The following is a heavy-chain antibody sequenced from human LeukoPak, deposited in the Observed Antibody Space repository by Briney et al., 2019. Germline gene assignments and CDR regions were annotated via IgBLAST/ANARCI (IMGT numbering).Heavy chain of an antibody. J-gene: IGHJ4*02. Sequence: AGGSLRLSCAASGFTFSSYAMSWVRQAPGKGLEWVSAISGSGGSTYYANSVKGRFTTSRDNSKNTLYLQMNSLRAEDTVVYYCAKGADYGSVFDYWGQGTLVTVSS. V-gene: IGHV3-23*01. CDR3: AKGADYGSVFDY. CDR1: GFTFSSYA. D-gene: IGHD3-10*01. CDR2: ISGSGGST.